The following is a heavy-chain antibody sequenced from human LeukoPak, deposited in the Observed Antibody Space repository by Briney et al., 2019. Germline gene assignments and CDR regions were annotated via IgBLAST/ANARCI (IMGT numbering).Heavy chain of an antibody. CDR3: ATEKGDSPDY. CDR2: LSGSGDNT. V-gene: IGHV3-23*01. D-gene: IGHD3-16*01. Sequence: GGSLRLSCAASGFTFSNYAMAWVRQAPGKGLEWVSGLSGSGDNTFYAVSVKGRFTISRGNPKNTLYLQMNSLRAEDTAVYYCATEKGDSPDYWGQGTLVTVSS. CDR1: GFTFSNYA. J-gene: IGHJ4*02.